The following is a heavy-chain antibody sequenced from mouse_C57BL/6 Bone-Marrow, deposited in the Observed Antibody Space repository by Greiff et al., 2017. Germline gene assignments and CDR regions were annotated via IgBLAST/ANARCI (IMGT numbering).Heavy chain of an antibody. CDR2: ISRGSSTI. J-gene: IGHJ1*03. V-gene: IGHV5-17*01. D-gene: IGHD1-1*01. CDR3: ATTVVAYWYFDV. Sequence: EVQGVESGGGLVKPGGSLKLSCAASGFTFSDYGMHWVRQAPEKGLEWVAYISRGSSTIYYADTVKGRFTISRDNAKNTLFLQMTSLRSEDTAVYYCATTVVAYWYFDVWGTGTTVTVSS. CDR1: GFTFSDYG.